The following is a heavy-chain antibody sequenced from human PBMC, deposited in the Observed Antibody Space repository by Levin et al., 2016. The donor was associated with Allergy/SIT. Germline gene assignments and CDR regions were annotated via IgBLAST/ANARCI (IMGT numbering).Heavy chain of an antibody. CDR3: ASASSGWNYFDF. CDR2: TYFSSEWYN. V-gene: IGHV6-1*01. CDR1: GDNVSNNSAT. J-gene: IGHJ4*02. D-gene: IGHD6-19*01. Sequence: SQTLSLTCAISGDNVSNNSATWNWIRQSPSRGLEWRGRTYFSSEWYNDYAVSVRSRISITPDTSKNQVSLQMSSVTPEDTGVYYCASASSGWNYFDFWGQGILVTVSS.